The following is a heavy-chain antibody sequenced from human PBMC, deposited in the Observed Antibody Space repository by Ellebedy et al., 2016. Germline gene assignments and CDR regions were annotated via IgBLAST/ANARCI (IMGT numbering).Heavy chain of an antibody. CDR3: ARSIWLAYFDY. D-gene: IGHD6-19*01. CDR1: GYTFTGYY. V-gene: IGHV1-2*04. Sequence: ASVKVSCKASGYTFTGYYMHWVRQAPGQGLEWMGWINPNSGGTNYAQKFQGWVTMTRDTSISTAYMELSSLRSEDTAVYYCARSIWLAYFDYWGQGTLVTVSS. J-gene: IGHJ4*02. CDR2: INPNSGGT.